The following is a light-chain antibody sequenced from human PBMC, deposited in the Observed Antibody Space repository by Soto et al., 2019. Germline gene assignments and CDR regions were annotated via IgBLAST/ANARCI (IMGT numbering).Light chain of an antibody. CDR3: QQRSNWPG. Sequence: IVLTQSPATLSLSPGERATLSCRASQRVSSYLAWYQQKPGQAPRLLIYDASNRATGIPARFSGSGSGTDFTLTISSLEPEDFAVYYCQQRSNWPGFGGGTKVEIK. J-gene: IGKJ4*02. CDR2: DAS. V-gene: IGKV3-11*01. CDR1: QRVSSY.